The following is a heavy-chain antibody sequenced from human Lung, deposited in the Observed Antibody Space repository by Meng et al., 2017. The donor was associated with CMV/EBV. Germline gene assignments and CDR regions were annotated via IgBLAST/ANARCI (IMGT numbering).Heavy chain of an antibody. CDR3: AKDLSYCTTTSCFEESRFYYAMDV. V-gene: IGHV3-30*02. J-gene: IGHJ6*02. CDR2: IRYDGSNP. CDR1: GFSSSNYA. Sequence: GGSLRLXCEASGFSSSNYAMHWVRQAPGKGLEWVPFIRYDGSNPYYVDSVKGRFIISRDNSKRTLYLQMNSLRAEYTAVYYCAKDLSYCTTTSCFEESRFYYAMDVWGQGTTVTVSS. D-gene: IGHD2-2*01.